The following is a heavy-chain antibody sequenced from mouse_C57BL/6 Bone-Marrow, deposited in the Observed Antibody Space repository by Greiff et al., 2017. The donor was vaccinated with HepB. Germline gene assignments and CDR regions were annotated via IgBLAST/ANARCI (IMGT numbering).Heavy chain of an antibody. CDR2: INPYNGGT. CDR3: AFPLLRNY. CDR1: GYTFTDYY. Sequence: EVKLQESGPVLVKPGASVKMSCKASGYTFTDYYMNWVKQSHGKSLEWIGVINPYNGGTSYNQKFKGKATLTVDKSSSTAYMELNSLTSEDSAVYYCAFPLLRNYWGQGTTLTVSS. V-gene: IGHV1-19*01. J-gene: IGHJ2*01. D-gene: IGHD1-1*01.